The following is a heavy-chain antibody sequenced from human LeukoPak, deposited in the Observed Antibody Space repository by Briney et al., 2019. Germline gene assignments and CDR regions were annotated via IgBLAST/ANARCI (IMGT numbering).Heavy chain of an antibody. CDR1: GYTFTSYY. CDR3: ARDTSGGLRRHYNWFDP. CDR2: INPSGGST. V-gene: IGHV1-46*01. J-gene: IGHJ5*02. Sequence: ASVKVSCKASGYTFTSYYMHWVRQAPGQGLEWMGIINPSGGSTSYAQKLQGRVTMTRDMSTSTVYMELSSLRSEDTAVYYCARDTSGGLRRHYNWFDPWGQGTLVTVSS. D-gene: IGHD3-10*01.